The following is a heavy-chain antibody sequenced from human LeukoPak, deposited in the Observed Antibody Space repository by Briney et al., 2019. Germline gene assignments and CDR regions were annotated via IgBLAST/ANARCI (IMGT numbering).Heavy chain of an antibody. V-gene: IGHV3-21*04. J-gene: IGHJ6*04. Sequence: GGSLRLSCAASGFTFSRYSMNWVRQAPGKGLEWVSSISGSSSYIYYADSVKGRFTISRHNAKNSLYPQMNSLRAEDTAVYFCAKGTFYYASGSYCMDVWGKGTTVTVFS. CDR1: GFTFSRYS. D-gene: IGHD3-10*01. CDR3: AKGTFYYASGSYCMDV. CDR2: ISGSSSYI.